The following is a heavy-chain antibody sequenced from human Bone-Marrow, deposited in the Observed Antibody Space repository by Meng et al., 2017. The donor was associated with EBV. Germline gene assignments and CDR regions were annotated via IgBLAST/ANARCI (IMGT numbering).Heavy chain of an antibody. CDR1: VFTFSSYA. V-gene: IGHV3-30-3*01. J-gene: IGHJ4*02. CDR2: ISYDGSNK. Sequence: QVRLVGSGGGLVQTGMSLRLSFAAYVFTFSSYAMPWVRMASGKGLEWVAVISYDGSNKYYADSVKGRFTISRDNSKNTLYLQMNSLRAEDTAVYYCARDHRWLQWTYYFDYWGQGTLVTVSS. D-gene: IGHD5-24*01. CDR3: ARDHRWLQWTYYFDY.